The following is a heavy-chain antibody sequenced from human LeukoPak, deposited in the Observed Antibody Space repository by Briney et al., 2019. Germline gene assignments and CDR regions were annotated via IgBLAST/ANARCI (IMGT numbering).Heavy chain of an antibody. V-gene: IGHV3-23*01. CDR1: GFSFGSYA. D-gene: IGHD1-1*01. CDR3: GSGPVGTTVP. CDR2: ISGSGSHA. J-gene: IGHJ5*02. Sequence: GGSLRLSCAASGFSFGSYAMGWTRQAPGQGLEWVSAISGSGSHANYAESVKGRFAISRDNSKNTLYLQMHSLIAADTAVYYCGSGPVGTTVPWGQGTLVTVSS.